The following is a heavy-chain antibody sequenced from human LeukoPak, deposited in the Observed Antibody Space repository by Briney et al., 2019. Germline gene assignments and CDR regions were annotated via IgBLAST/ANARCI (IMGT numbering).Heavy chain of an antibody. CDR3: ARDRLTYCGGDCYNFGANWFDP. V-gene: IGHV1-2*02. Sequence: ASVKVSCTASGYTFTGYYMHWVRQAPGQGLEWMGWINPNSGGTKYAQKFQGRVTMTRDTSISTAYMELSRLRSDDTAVYYCARDRLTYCGGDCYNFGANWFDPWGQGTLVTVSS. CDR2: INPNSGGT. CDR1: GYTFTGYY. J-gene: IGHJ5*02. D-gene: IGHD2-21*02.